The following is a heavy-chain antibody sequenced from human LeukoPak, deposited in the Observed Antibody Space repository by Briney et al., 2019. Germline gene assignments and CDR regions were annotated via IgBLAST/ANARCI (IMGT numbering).Heavy chain of an antibody. D-gene: IGHD3-22*01. CDR2: ISSRSSYI. Sequence: GGSLRLSCAASGFTFSSYGMHWVRQAPGKGLEWVSSISSRSSYIYYADSLKGRFTISRDNAKNSLYLQMNSLRAEDTAVYYCASLTYYYDSSGSYDDYWGQGTLVTVSS. V-gene: IGHV3-21*01. J-gene: IGHJ4*02. CDR3: ASLTYYYDSSGSYDDY. CDR1: GFTFSSYG.